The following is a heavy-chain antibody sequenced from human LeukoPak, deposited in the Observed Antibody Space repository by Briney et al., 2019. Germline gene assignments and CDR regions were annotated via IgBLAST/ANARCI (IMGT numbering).Heavy chain of an antibody. J-gene: IGHJ4*01. CDR2: ITSSSSSM. Sequence: GGSLRLSCAASGFTFSTYRMHWVRQAPGKGLEWVSSITSSSSSMSYADSVEGRFTISRDNAKNSLYLQMNSLSAEDTAVYYCRLGDFNDYWGQGTLVTVSS. V-gene: IGHV3-21*01. D-gene: IGHD3-10*01. CDR1: GFTFSTYR. CDR3: RLGDFNDY.